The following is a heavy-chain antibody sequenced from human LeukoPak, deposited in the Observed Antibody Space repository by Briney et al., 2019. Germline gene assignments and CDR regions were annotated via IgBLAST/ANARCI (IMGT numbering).Heavy chain of an antibody. CDR1: GYTFTNYD. J-gene: IGHJ5*02. Sequence: ASVKVSCKTSGYTFTNYDINWVRQASGQGLEWMGWMNPNTGNTGYAQKFQGRVTMTRDTSTSTAYMELRNLRSEDTAVYFCARSHYGDYSPWGQGTLVIVSS. CDR2: MNPNTGNT. V-gene: IGHV1-8*01. CDR3: ARSHYGDYSP. D-gene: IGHD4-17*01.